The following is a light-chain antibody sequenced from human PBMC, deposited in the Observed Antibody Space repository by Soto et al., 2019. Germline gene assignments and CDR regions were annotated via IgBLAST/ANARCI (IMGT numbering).Light chain of an antibody. Sequence: AIRMTQSPSSLSASTGDRVTITCRASQGISSYLAWYQQKPGTAPKLLIYAASTLQSGVPSRFSGSGSGTDFTLTISCLQSEDFATYYCQQYYSYLSWTFGQGTKVEIK. V-gene: IGKV1-8*01. CDR2: AAS. CDR1: QGISSY. CDR3: QQYYSYLSWT. J-gene: IGKJ1*01.